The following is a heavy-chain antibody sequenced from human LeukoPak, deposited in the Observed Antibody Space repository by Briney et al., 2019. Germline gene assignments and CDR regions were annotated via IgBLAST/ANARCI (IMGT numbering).Heavy chain of an antibody. D-gene: IGHD2-2*01. CDR2: ISGNGGTT. Sequence: SGGSLRLSCAASGFTFSSYAMTWVRQAPGRGLEWVSAISGNGGTTYYADSVKGRFTISRDNSKNTLYLQTNSLRAEDTAVYYCAKDLYSSSWLGNFYYGMDVWGQGTTVTVSS. V-gene: IGHV3-23*01. CDR1: GFTFSSYA. J-gene: IGHJ6*02. CDR3: AKDLYSSSWLGNFYYGMDV.